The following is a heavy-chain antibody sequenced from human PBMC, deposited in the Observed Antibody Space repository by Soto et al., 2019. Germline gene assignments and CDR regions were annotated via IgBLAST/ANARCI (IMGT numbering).Heavy chain of an antibody. V-gene: IGHV1-58*01. J-gene: IGHJ6*02. CDR3: GADTAVDYGDYYYYYYGMDA. CDR2: IVVGSGNT. CDR1: GFTFTSSA. Sequence: SVKVSCKASGFTFTSSAVQWVRQARGQRLEWIGWIVVGSGNTNYAQKFQERVTITRDMSTSTAYMELSSLRSEDTAVYYCGADTAVDYGDYYYYYYGMDAWGQGTTVTVSS. D-gene: IGHD4-17*01.